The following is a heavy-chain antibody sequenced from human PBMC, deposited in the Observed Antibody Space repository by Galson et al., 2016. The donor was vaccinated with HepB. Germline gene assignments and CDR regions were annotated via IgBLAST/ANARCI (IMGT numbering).Heavy chain of an antibody. J-gene: IGHJ4*02. CDR2: ISSNSRTI. CDR1: GFTFSSYS. V-gene: IGHV3-48*04. Sequence: SLRLSCAASGFTFSSYSMNWVRQAPGKGLEWRSYISSNSRTIYYAASVKGRFTISRDNAKSTLYLQMNSLRAEDTAVYYCAKGSPGIAVPKPLADWGQGTLVTVSS. D-gene: IGHD6-19*01. CDR3: AKGSPGIAVPKPLAD.